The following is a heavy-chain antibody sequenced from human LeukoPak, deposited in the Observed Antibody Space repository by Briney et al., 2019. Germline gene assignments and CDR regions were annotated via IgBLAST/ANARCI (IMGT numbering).Heavy chain of an antibody. V-gene: IGHV1-46*01. D-gene: IGHD4-17*01. CDR2: INPSGGST. J-gene: IGHJ4*02. CDR1: GYTFTSYY. Sequence: ASVTVSCKASGYTFTSYYIHWVRQAPGQGLEWMGIINPSGGSTSYAQKFQGRVTMTRDTSTSTVYMELSSLRSEDTAVYYCARSLFDYGDYAGSWGFWGQGTLVTVSS. CDR3: ARSLFDYGDYAGSWGF.